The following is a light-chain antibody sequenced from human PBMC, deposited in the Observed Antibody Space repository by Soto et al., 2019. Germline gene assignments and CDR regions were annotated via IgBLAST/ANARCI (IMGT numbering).Light chain of an antibody. CDR2: AVS. CDR1: SSDVGVYNY. J-gene: IGLJ1*01. Sequence: QSALTQPASVSGSPGQWITISCTGTSSDVGVYNYVSWYQQHPGKAPKLMIYAVSNRPSGVSNRFSGSKSGNTASLTISGLQAEDEADYYCSSYTSSSTLYVFGTGTKLTVL. CDR3: SSYTSSSTLYV. V-gene: IGLV2-14*01.